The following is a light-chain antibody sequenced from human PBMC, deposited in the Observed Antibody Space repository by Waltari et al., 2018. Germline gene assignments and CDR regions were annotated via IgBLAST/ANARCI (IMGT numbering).Light chain of an antibody. CDR3: QNHERLPAT. J-gene: IGKJ1*01. CDR2: AAS. Sequence: ATLSWMASQSIRKYLVWYQQKPGQAPRLLIYAASSRAPGVPDRVSGSGSGTDFSLTISRLEPEDFAVYYCQNHERLPATFGQGTKVEIK. V-gene: IGKV3-20*01. CDR1: QSIRKY.